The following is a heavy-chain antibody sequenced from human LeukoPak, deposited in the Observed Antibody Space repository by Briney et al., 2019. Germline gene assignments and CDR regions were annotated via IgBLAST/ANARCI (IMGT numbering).Heavy chain of an antibody. CDR1: GYTFTSYD. CDR2: MNPNSGNT. CDR3: ARGQGVYGDYYSRGMDV. Sequence: ASVKVSCKASGYTFTSYDINWARQATGQGLEWMGWMNPNSGNTGYAQKFQGRVTMTRNTSISTAYMELSSLRSEDTAVYYCARGQGVYGDYYSRGMDVWGQGTTVTVSS. J-gene: IGHJ6*02. V-gene: IGHV1-8*01. D-gene: IGHD4-17*01.